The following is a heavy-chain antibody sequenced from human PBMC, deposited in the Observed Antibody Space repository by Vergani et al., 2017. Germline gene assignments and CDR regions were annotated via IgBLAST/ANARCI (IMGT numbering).Heavy chain of an antibody. Sequence: EVQLVESGGGLVQPGGSLRLSCAASGFTFSSYEMNWVRQAPGKGLEWVSYISSSGSTIYYADSVKGRFTISRDNAKNSLYLQRNSLRAEDTAVYYCASEGLMVRGVMDYYYGMDVWGQGTTVTVSS. CDR1: GFTFSSYE. V-gene: IGHV3-48*03. CDR2: ISSSGSTI. CDR3: ASEGLMVRGVMDYYYGMDV. J-gene: IGHJ6*02. D-gene: IGHD3-10*01.